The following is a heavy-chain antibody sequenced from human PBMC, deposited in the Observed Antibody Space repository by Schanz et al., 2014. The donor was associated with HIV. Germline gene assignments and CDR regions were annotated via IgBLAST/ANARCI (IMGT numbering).Heavy chain of an antibody. J-gene: IGHJ5*01. CDR1: GGSISGGGFQ. CDR3: AKSGQLVTKHYWFDS. D-gene: IGHD6-6*01. Sequence: QVQLQESGPGLVKPSQTLSLTCTVSGGSISGGGFQWSWIRQHPGKGLEWIGSIYYSGSTYYNPSLKSRVTMSVDPPNTLFSLKLKSVTAADTAVYYCAKSGQLVTKHYWFDSWGQGTLVIVSS. CDR2: IYYSGST. V-gene: IGHV4-31*03.